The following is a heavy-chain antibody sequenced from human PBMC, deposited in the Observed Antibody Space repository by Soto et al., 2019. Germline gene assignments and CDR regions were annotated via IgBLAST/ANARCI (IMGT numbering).Heavy chain of an antibody. D-gene: IGHD4-4*01. CDR1: GFTFSNYA. V-gene: IGHV3-23*01. Sequence: GGSLRLSCADSGFTFSNYAMSWVRQAPGKGLEWVSGISGSADGTYYADSVKGRFTISRDNSKNSLYLQMNSLRDEDTAVYYCARDPSVTLPYNWFDPWGQGTLVTVSS. CDR2: ISGSADGT. J-gene: IGHJ5*02. CDR3: ARDPSVTLPYNWFDP.